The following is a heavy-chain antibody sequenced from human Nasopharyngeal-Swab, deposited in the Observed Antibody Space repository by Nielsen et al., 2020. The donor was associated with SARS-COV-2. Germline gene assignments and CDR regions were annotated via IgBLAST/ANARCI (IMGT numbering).Heavy chain of an antibody. CDR2: IWYDGSNK. Sequence: LSLTCAASGFTFSSYAMHWVRQAPGKGLEWVAVIWYDGSNKYYADSVKGRFTISRDNSKNTLYLQMNSLRAEDTAVYYCARDAGSRFDPWGQGTLVTVSS. CDR3: ARDAGSRFDP. V-gene: IGHV3-33*08. J-gene: IGHJ5*02. CDR1: GFTFSSYA.